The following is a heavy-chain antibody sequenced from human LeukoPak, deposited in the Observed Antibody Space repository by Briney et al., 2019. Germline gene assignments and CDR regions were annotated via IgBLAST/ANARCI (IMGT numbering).Heavy chain of an antibody. CDR3: AKIYSYGYYYFDY. V-gene: IGHV5-51*01. CDR1: GYRFTSYW. CDR2: IYPGDSDT. Sequence: GESLKTSCKGSGYRFTSYWIGWVRQMPGKGLEWMGIIYPGDSDTRYSPSFQGQVTISADKSISTAYLQWSSLKASDTAMYYCAKIYSYGYYYFDYWGQGTLVTVSS. D-gene: IGHD5-18*01. J-gene: IGHJ4*02.